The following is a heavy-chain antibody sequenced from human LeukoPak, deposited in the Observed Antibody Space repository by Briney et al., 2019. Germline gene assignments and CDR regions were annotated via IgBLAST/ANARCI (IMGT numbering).Heavy chain of an antibody. CDR2: ISSSSSTI. Sequence: GGSLRLSCAASGFTFSSYSMNWVRQAPGKGLEWVSYISSSSSTIYYADFVKGRFTISRDNAKNSLYLQMNSLRAEDTAVYYCARWGDAFDIWGQGTMVTVSS. J-gene: IGHJ3*02. CDR3: ARWGDAFDI. D-gene: IGHD3-16*01. CDR1: GFTFSSYS. V-gene: IGHV3-48*01.